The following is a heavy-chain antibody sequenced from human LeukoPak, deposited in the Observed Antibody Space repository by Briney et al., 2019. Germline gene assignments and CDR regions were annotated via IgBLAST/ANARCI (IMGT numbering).Heavy chain of an antibody. CDR2: INSDESIT. D-gene: IGHD2-15*01. CDR3: VRGYSFGPYGMDV. J-gene: IGHJ6*02. V-gene: IGHV3-74*01. CDR1: GLTFSGFW. Sequence: GGSLRLSCAASGLTFSGFWLHWVRQAPGKGLVWVSHINSDESITAYADSVRGRFTVSRDNAKNTLYLQMNSLRAEDTAVYFCVRGYSFGPYGMDVWGQGTTVTVSS.